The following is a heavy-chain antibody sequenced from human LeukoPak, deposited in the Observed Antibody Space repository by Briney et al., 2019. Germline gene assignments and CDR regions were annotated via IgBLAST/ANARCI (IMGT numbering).Heavy chain of an antibody. CDR3: ANVAAAGHFDY. CDR2: ISAYNGYT. D-gene: IGHD6-13*01. CDR1: GYTFTNYG. J-gene: IGHJ4*02. V-gene: IGHV1-18*01. Sequence: ASVKVSCKASGYTFTNYGISWVRQAPGQGLEWMGWISAYNGYTDYAQKLQFRVTMTTDTSTSTAYMELRSLRSEDTAVYYCANVAAAGHFDYWGQGTLVTVSS.